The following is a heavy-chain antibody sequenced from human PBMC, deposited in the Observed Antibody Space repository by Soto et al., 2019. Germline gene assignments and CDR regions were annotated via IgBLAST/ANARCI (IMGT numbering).Heavy chain of an antibody. D-gene: IGHD2-2*01. J-gene: IGHJ5*02. CDR3: ARGIVVVPAAMETFDP. Sequence: SETLSLTCTVSGGSISSGGYYWSWIRQHPGKGLEWIGYIYYSGSTYYNPSLKSRVTISVDTSKNQFSLKLSSVTAADTAVYYCARGIVVVPAAMETFDPWGQGTLVTVS. CDR1: GGSISSGGYY. V-gene: IGHV4-31*03. CDR2: IYYSGST.